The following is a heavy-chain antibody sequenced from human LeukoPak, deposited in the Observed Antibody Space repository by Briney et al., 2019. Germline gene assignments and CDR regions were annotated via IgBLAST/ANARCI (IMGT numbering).Heavy chain of an antibody. J-gene: IGHJ6*02. V-gene: IGHV3-33*01. CDR3: ARDFAYLYGMDV. CDR2: IWYDGSNK. Sequence: GSLRLSCAASGFTFSSYGMHWVRQAPGKGLEWVAVIWYDGSNKYYADSVKGRFTISRDNSKNTLYLQMNSLRAEDTAVYYCARDFAYLYGMDVWGQGTTVTVSS. CDR1: GFTFSSYG.